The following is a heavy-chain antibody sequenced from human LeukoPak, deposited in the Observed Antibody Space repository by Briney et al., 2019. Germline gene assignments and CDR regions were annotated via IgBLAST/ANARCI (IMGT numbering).Heavy chain of an antibody. J-gene: IGHJ4*02. CDR1: GGSIGSGDYY. V-gene: IGHV4-30-4*01. CDR2: IYYSGST. D-gene: IGHD4-17*01. CDR3: AREIKTPVPPYFDY. Sequence: SETLSLTCTVSGGSIGSGDYYWSWIRQPPGKGLEWIGYIYYSGSTYYNPSLKSRVTISVDTSKNQFSLKLSSVPAADTAVYYCAREIKTPVPPYFDYWGQGTLVTVSS.